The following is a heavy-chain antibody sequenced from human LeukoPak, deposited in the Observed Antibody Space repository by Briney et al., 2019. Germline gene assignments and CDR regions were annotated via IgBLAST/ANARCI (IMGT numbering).Heavy chain of an antibody. CDR3: ARAYCSGGRCYIALDY. CDR1: GGTFSSYA. Sequence: SVKVSCKASGGTFSSYAISWVRQAPGQGLEWMGRIIPILGIANYAQKFQGRVTITADKSTSTAYMELRSLRSDDTAVYYCARAYCSGGRCYIALDYWGQGTLVTVSS. V-gene: IGHV1-69*04. CDR2: IIPILGIA. J-gene: IGHJ4*02. D-gene: IGHD2-15*01.